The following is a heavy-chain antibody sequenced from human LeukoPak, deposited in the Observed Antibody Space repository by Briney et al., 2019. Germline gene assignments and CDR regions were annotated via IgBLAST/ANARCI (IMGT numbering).Heavy chain of an antibody. V-gene: IGHV1-2*02. Sequence: GASVKVSCKASGYTFTGYYMHWVRQAPGQGLEWMGWINPNSGGTNYAQKFQGRVTMTRDTSISTAYMELSRLRSDDTAVYYCARVRWSSGYSLDYWGQGTLVTVSS. CDR2: INPNSGGT. CDR3: ARVRWSSGYSLDY. D-gene: IGHD3-22*01. J-gene: IGHJ4*02. CDR1: GYTFTGYY.